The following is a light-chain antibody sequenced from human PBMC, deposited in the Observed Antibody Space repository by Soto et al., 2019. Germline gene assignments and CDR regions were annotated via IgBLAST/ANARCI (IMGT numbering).Light chain of an antibody. CDR2: DNN. CDR1: SSNIGNNY. CDR3: GTWDSSLSAGDV. J-gene: IGLJ1*01. V-gene: IGLV1-51*01. Sequence: SVSAAPGQKVTISCSGSSSNIGNNYVSWYQQLPGRAPKLLIYDNNKRPSGIPDRFSGSKSGTSATLGITGLQTGDEADYYCGTWDSSLSAGDVFGTGTKVTVL.